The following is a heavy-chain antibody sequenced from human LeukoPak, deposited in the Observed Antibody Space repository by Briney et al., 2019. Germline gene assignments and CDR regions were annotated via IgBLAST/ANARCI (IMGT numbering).Heavy chain of an antibody. CDR3: AGSTGETDY. V-gene: IGHV4-59*12. CDR2: IYYSGST. J-gene: IGHJ4*02. CDR1: GGSISSYY. Sequence: SETLSLTCTVSGGSISSYYWSWIRQPPGKGLEWTGYIYYSGSTNYNPSLKSRVTMSVDTSKNQFSLKLSSVTAADTAVYYCAGSTGETDYWGQGTLVTVSS. D-gene: IGHD7-27*01.